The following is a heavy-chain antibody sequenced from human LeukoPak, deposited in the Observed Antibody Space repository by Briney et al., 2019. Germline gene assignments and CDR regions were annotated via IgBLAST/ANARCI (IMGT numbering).Heavy chain of an antibody. J-gene: IGHJ4*02. CDR2: IRSKIYGGTP. V-gene: IGHV3-49*04. Sequence: QSGGSLRLSCTASGFTFGDYAMTWVRQAPGKGLEWVGFIRSKIYGGTPEYAASVKGRFTISRDDSKGIAYLQMNSLKTEDTDVYYCTRDQTPYYWGQGTLVTVSS. CDR1: GFTFGDYA. CDR3: TRDQTPYY.